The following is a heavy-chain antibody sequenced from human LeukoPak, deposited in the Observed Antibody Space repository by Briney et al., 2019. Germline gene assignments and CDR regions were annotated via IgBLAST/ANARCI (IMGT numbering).Heavy chain of an antibody. CDR1: GGSISSGAYY. CDR2: ISYSGST. D-gene: IGHD5-24*01. J-gene: IGHJ5*02. Sequence: SETLSLTCTVSGGSISSGAYYWSWIRPHPGKSLEWLGYISYSGSTYYNPSLKSRVTISVDMSKNQFSLKLSSVTAADTAVYYCARDLGADGYNLRNWFDPWGQGTLVTVSS. CDR3: ARDLGADGYNLRNWFDP. V-gene: IGHV4-31*03.